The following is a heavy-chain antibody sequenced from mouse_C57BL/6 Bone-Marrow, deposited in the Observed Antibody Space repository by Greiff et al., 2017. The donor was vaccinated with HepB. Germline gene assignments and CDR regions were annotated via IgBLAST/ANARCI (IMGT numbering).Heavy chain of an antibody. J-gene: IGHJ1*03. Sequence: DVKLVESEGGLVQPGSSMKLSCTASGFTFSDYYMAWVRQVPEKGLEWVANINYDGSSTYYLDSLKSRFIISRDNAKNILYLQMSSLKSEDTATYYCARDQGTTADWYFDVWGTGTTVTVSS. V-gene: IGHV5-16*01. CDR3: ARDQGTTADWYFDV. D-gene: IGHD1-2*01. CDR1: GFTFSDYY. CDR2: INYDGSST.